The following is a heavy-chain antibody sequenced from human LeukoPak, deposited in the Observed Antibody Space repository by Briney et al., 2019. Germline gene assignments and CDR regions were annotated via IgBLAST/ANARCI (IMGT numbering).Heavy chain of an antibody. CDR2: ISAYNGNT. Sequence: GASVKVSCKASGGTFSSYAISWVRQAPGQGLEWMGWISAYNGNTNYAQKLQGRVTMTTDTSTSTAYMELRSLRSDDTAVYYCAVVAATRMEYYFDYWGQGTLVTVSS. CDR1: GGTFSSYA. CDR3: AVVAATRMEYYFDY. V-gene: IGHV1-18*01. D-gene: IGHD2-15*01. J-gene: IGHJ4*02.